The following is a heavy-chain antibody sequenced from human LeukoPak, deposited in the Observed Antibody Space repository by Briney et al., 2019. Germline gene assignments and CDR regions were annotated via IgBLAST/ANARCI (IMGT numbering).Heavy chain of an antibody. J-gene: IGHJ4*02. CDR1: GFTFSSYS. Sequence: PGGSLRLSCAASGFTFSSYSMNWVRQAPGKGLEWVSSISSSSSYIYYADSVKGRFTISRDNAKNSLYLQMNSLRAEDTAVYYCARDLGWELPFDYWGQGTLVTVSS. D-gene: IGHD1-26*01. CDR3: ARDLGWELPFDY. V-gene: IGHV3-21*01. CDR2: ISSSSSYI.